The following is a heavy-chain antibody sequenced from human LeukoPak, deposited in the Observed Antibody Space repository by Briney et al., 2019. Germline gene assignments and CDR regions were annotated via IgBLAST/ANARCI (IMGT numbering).Heavy chain of an antibody. CDR2: IYSGGST. J-gene: IGHJ3*02. Sequence: PGGSLRLSCAASGFTVSSNYMSWVRQAPGKGLEWVSVIYSGGSTYYADSVKGRFTISRDNSKNTLYLQMNGLRAEDTAVYYCARDRAMGAFDIWGQGTMVTVSS. D-gene: IGHD5-18*01. CDR1: GFTVSSNY. CDR3: ARDRAMGAFDI. V-gene: IGHV3-53*01.